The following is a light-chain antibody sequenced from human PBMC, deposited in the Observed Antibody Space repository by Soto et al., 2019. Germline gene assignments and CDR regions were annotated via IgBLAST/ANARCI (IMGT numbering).Light chain of an antibody. V-gene: IGKV3-15*01. CDR3: QQYNNWWT. CDR1: QSGSTS. J-gene: IGKJ1*01. Sequence: EIVMTQSPATLTVSPGERATLSCRASQSGSTSLAWYQQKPGQAPRLLISGASNRATGVPARFSGSGSETEFTLTISSLQSEDFAVYYCQQYNNWWTFGQGTKVEIK. CDR2: GAS.